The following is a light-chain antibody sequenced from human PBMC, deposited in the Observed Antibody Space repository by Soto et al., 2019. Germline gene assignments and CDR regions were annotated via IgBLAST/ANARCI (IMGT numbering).Light chain of an antibody. J-gene: IGLJ2*01. V-gene: IGLV2-8*01. CDR3: SSYAGSNNFVV. CDR1: SSDVGGYNY. Sequence: QSVLTQPPSASGSPGQSVTISCTGTSSDVGGYNYVSWYQQHPGKAPKLTIYEVSKRPSGVPDRFSGSKSGNTASLTVSGLQAEDEADYYCSSYAGSNNFVVFGGGTQLTVL. CDR2: EVS.